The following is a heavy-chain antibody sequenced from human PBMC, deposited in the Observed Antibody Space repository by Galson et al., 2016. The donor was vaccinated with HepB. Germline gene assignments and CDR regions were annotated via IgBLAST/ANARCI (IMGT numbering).Heavy chain of an antibody. D-gene: IGHD2-2*01. CDR1: GFTFSTYS. CDR3: ARDSVPAAWYYFDY. Sequence: SLRLSCAASGFTFSTYSMNWVRQAPGKGLEWVSYISSRSNTIYYADSVKGRFTISRDNAKNSLYLQMNNLRDEDTAVYYCARDSVPAAWYYFDYWGQGALVTASS. V-gene: IGHV3-48*02. CDR2: ISSRSNTI. J-gene: IGHJ4*02.